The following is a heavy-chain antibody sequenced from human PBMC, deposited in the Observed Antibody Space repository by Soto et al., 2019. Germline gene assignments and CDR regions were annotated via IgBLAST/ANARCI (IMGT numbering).Heavy chain of an antibody. J-gene: IGHJ4*02. CDR3: AKVLSTLGRNGLDS. V-gene: IGHV3-30*18. D-gene: IGHD2-2*01. CDR1: GFKFGSYG. Sequence: QVQLVESGGGVVQPGRSLRLSCAGSGFKFGSYGMHWVRQAPGKGLEWVAVTSYDGGNPQYADSVKGRFTISRDNSTNTLYLQMDSLRTDDTAVYYCAKVLSTLGRNGLDSWGQGTLVTVSS. CDR2: TSYDGGNP.